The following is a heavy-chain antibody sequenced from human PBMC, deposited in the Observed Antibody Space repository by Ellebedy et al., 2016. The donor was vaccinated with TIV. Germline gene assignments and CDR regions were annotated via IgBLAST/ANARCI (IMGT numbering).Heavy chain of an antibody. CDR2: ISGSGGST. CDR1: GFTFSSYA. D-gene: IGHD6-19*01. CDR3: AKELDSSGGDY. J-gene: IGHJ4*02. V-gene: IGHV3-23*01. Sequence: GESLKISXAASGFTFSSYAMSWVRQAPGKGLEWVSAISGSGGSTYYADSVKGRFTISRDNSKNTLYLQMNSLRAEDTAVYYCAKELDSSGGDYWGQGTLVTVSS.